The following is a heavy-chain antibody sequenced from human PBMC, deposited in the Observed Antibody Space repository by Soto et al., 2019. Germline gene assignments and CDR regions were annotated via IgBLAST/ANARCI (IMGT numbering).Heavy chain of an antibody. CDR2: IYHRGTS. J-gene: IGHJ5*02. D-gene: IGHD2-15*01. CDR1: GGSISSGAYS. V-gene: IGHV4-30-2*01. CDR3: ARTLDYGGSAGTNWFDP. Sequence: QLQLQESGSGLVKPSETLSLTCTVSGGSISSGAYSWSWIRLPLGKRLEWIGYIYHRGTSHYNPSLKSRVTMSVDRSRNQFSLNLRSVTAADTAVYYCARTLDYGGSAGTNWFDPWGQGTLVTVSS.